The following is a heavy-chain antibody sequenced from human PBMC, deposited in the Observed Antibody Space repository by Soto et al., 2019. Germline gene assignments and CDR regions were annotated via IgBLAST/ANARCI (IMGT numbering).Heavy chain of an antibody. J-gene: IGHJ3*01. Sequence: EMQLVESGGGLIQPGGSLRLSCAASGFIVDSNYMTWVRQAPGKGLEWVSIMYPGGGTYYADYVKGRFTISRDNSRNTVYIQMNSMRAEDTAVYYCARGIADIVGALGAFDVWGQVKTGSVSA. V-gene: IGHV3-53*01. CDR2: MYPGGGT. CDR1: GFIVDSNY. CDR3: ARGIADIVGALGAFDV. D-gene: IGHD1-26*01.